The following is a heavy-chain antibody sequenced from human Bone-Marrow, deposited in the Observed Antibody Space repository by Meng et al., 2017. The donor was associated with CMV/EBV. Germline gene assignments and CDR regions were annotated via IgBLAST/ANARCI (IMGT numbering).Heavy chain of an antibody. CDR2: ISSSGSTI. CDR3: ARATPLDIVVVVAATRSWPLDY. Sequence: GESLKISCAASGFTFSSYEMNWVRQAPGKGLEWVSYISSSGSTIYYADSVKGRFTISRDNAKNSLYLQMNSLRAEDTAVYYCARATPLDIVVVVAATRSWPLDYWGQGTLVTVSS. V-gene: IGHV3-48*03. D-gene: IGHD2-15*01. J-gene: IGHJ4*02. CDR1: GFTFSSYE.